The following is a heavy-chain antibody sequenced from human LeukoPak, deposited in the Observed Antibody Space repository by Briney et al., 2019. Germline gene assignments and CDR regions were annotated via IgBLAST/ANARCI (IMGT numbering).Heavy chain of an antibody. J-gene: IGHJ4*02. CDR1: GFTFSSYW. V-gene: IGHV3-7*01. CDR2: IKHDGSEK. CDR3: ARKDRYGLDY. D-gene: IGHD3-9*01. Sequence: TGGSLRLSCAASGFTFSSYWMSWVRQAPGKGLEWVADIKHDGSEKYYVDSLKGRFTISTDSAKNSLCLQINSLRAEDTAVYYCARKDRYGLDYWGQGTLVTVSS.